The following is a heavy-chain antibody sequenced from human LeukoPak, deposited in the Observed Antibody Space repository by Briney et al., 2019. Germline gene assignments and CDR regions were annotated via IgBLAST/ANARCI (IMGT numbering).Heavy chain of an antibody. D-gene: IGHD5-12*01. CDR1: GGSISSGSYY. Sequence: SETLSLTCTVSGGSISSGSYYWSWIRQPAGKGLEWIGRIYTSGSTNYNPSLKSRVTISVDTSKNQFSLKLSSVTAADTAVYYCARYSGYDSRFDYWGQGPLVTVSS. CDR2: IYTSGST. J-gene: IGHJ4*02. V-gene: IGHV4-61*02. CDR3: ARYSGYDSRFDY.